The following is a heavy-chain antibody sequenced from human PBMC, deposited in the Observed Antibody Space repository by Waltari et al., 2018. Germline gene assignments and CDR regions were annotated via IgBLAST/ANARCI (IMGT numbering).Heavy chain of an antibody. CDR3: ARGNRIVGAIELDY. Sequence: QVQLQESGPGLVKPSETLSLTCTVSGGSISSYYWSWIRQPPGKGLEWIGYIYYSGSTNYNPSLKSRVTISVDTSKNKFSLKLSSVTAADTAVYYCARGNRIVGAIELDYWGQGTLVTVSS. J-gene: IGHJ4*02. CDR2: IYYSGST. V-gene: IGHV4-59*01. CDR1: GGSISSYY. D-gene: IGHD1-26*01.